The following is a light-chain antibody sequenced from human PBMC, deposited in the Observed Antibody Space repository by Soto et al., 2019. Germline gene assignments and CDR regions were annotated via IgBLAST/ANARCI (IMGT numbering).Light chain of an antibody. V-gene: IGKV3-20*01. J-gene: IGKJ3*01. Sequence: EIGLTQSPGTLSLSPGERATLSCRASQSVSSSYLAWYQQKPGQAPRRLIYGASSRATGIPDRFSGSGSGTDFTRTISRLEPEDLAVYDCHHYCSSPFTFGPGSKVDIK. CDR3: HHYCSSPFT. CDR2: GAS. CDR1: QSVSSSY.